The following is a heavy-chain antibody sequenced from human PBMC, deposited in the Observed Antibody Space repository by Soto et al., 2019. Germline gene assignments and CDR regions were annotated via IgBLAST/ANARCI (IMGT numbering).Heavy chain of an antibody. CDR3: AADSSSYGSYYYAMDV. J-gene: IGHJ6*02. V-gene: IGHV1-69*08. Sequence: SVKVSCKASGGTFSSYIINWVRQAPGQGLEWMGRIIPISDTTDYARKFQGRVSFSADKATTTAYMELNSLGSDDTALYYCAADSSSYGSYYYAMDVWGQGTTVTVSS. D-gene: IGHD6-13*01. CDR1: GGTFSSYI. CDR2: IIPISDTT.